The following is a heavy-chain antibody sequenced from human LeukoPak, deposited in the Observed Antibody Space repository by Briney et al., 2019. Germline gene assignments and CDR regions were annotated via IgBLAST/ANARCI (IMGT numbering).Heavy chain of an antibody. D-gene: IGHD1-26*01. V-gene: IGHV3-7*01. CDR2: IKQDGSEK. J-gene: IGHJ4*02. CDR3: ARDFRGSHTIDFDY. Sequence: GGSLRLSCAASGFTFSSYRMSWVRQAPGKGLEWVANIKQDGSEKYYVDSVKGRFTISRDNAKNSLYLQMNSLRAEDTAVYYCARDFRGSHTIDFDYWGQGTLVTVSS. CDR1: GFTFSSYR.